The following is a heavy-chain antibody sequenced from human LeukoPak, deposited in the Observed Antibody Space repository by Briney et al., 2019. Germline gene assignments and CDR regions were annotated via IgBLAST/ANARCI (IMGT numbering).Heavy chain of an antibody. CDR2: ISGSGGST. CDR1: GFTFTSYA. D-gene: IGHD5-18*01. V-gene: IGHV3-23*01. J-gene: IGHJ4*02. CDR3: TTVYSYGPTGFDF. Sequence: GGSLRLSCAASGFTFTSYAMSWVRQAPGKGLEWVSAISGSGGSTYYADSVKGRFTISRDNSKNTLYLQMNSLRAEDTAVYYCTTVYSYGPTGFDFWGQGTLVTVSS.